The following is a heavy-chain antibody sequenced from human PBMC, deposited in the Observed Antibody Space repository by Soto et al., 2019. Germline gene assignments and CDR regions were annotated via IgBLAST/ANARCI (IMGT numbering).Heavy chain of an antibody. CDR2: ISYDGSHK. Sequence: VQLVESGGGVVQPGRSLRLSCAGSGFTFSNYGLHWVRQAPGKGLEWVAVISYDGSHKYYADSVKGRFTISRDNSNNMLYLQMDSLRAEDTAVYYCAKDGAPRYCGRSSCHPAGAHWGQGTLVTVSS. D-gene: IGHD2-15*01. J-gene: IGHJ4*02. CDR3: AKDGAPRYCGRSSCHPAGAH. V-gene: IGHV3-30*18. CDR1: GFTFSNYG.